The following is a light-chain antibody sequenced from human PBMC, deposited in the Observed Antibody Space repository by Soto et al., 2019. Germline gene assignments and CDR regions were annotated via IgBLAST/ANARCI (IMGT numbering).Light chain of an antibody. CDR1: QSISSY. V-gene: IGKV1-39*01. CDR3: QQSYTTPLT. CDR2: AAS. Sequence: DIQMTQSPYSLSVSVGDRVTITCRASQSISSYLNWYQQKPGKAPELLIYAASSLQSGVPSRFSGSGSGTDFTLTISSLQPEDFATYYCQQSYTTPLTFGGGTKVDIK. J-gene: IGKJ4*01.